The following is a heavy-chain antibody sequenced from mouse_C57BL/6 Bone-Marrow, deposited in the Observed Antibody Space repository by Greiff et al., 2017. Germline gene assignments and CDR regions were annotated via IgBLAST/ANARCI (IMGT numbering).Heavy chain of an antibody. V-gene: IGHV1-63*01. CDR1: GYTFTNYW. D-gene: IGHD2-3*01. CDR2: IYPGGGYT. Sequence: QVQLQQSGAELVRPGTSVKMSCKASGYTFTNYWIGWAKQRPGHGLEWIGDIYPGGGYTNYNEKFKGKATLTADKSASTAYMQFSSLTSEDSAIYYCARSWGYSSFAYWGQGTLVTVSA. CDR3: ARSWGYSSFAY. J-gene: IGHJ3*01.